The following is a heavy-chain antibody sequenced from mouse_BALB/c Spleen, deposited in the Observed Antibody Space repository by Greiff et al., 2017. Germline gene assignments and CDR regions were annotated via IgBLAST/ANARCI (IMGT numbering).Heavy chain of an antibody. CDR3: ASDYDGFAY. Sequence: VQLQQSGAELVKPGASVKLSCTASGFNIKDTYMHWVKQRPEQGLEWIGRIDPANGNTKCDPKFQGKATITADTSSNTAYLQLSSLTSEDTAVYYCASDYDGFAYWGQGTLVTVSA. V-gene: IGHV14-3*02. J-gene: IGHJ3*01. CDR2: IDPANGNT. CDR1: GFNIKDTY. D-gene: IGHD2-4*01.